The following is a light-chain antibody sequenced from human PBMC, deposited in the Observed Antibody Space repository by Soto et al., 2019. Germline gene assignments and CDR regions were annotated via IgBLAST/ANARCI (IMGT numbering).Light chain of an antibody. CDR1: SIDIAPYNY. V-gene: IGLV2-14*01. Sequence: QSVLTQPASVSGSPGQSLTISCTGTSIDIAPYNYVSWYQQHPGKAPKLIIYEVRYRPSGFSNCFSGSKSGITGSLTISGLQAGDEADLYCSSYTSSTNCVCGTGTKVTVL. CDR2: EVR. J-gene: IGLJ1*01. CDR3: SSYTSSTNCV.